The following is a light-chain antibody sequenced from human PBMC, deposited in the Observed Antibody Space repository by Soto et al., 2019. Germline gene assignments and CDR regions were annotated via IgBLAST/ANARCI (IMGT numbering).Light chain of an antibody. CDR1: QTISSF. V-gene: IGKV1-39*02. Sequence: DIQMTQSPSFLSASLGDRVTITCRASQTISSFLYWYQQRPGKAPKLLIYATSNLHSGVPSRFSGAGSGTDFTLTISRLEPEDFAVYYCQQYGSSPSWTFGQGTKVEIK. CDR2: ATS. CDR3: QQYGSSPSWT. J-gene: IGKJ1*01.